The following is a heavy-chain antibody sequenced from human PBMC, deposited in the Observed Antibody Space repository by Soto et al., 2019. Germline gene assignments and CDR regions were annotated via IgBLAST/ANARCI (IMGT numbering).Heavy chain of an antibody. D-gene: IGHD6-6*01. CDR2: IKQDGSEK. V-gene: IGHV3-7*01. J-gene: IGHJ4*02. Sequence: GGSLRLSCAASGFTFSSYWMSWVRQAPGKGLEWVANIKQDGSEKYYVDSVKGRFTISRDNAKNSLYLQMNSLRAEDTAVYYCARDDQLVGIYYFDYWGQGTLVTVSS. CDR1: GFTFSSYW. CDR3: ARDDQLVGIYYFDY.